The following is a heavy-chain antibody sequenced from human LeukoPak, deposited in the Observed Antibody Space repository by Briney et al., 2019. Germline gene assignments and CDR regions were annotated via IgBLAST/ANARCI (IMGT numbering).Heavy chain of an antibody. V-gene: IGHV3-23*01. Sequence: GGSLRLSCAASGFTFSSYAMRWVRQAPGKGLAWVSAISGSGCSTYYADYVKGRFTIARDNSKNTLYLQMNSLRAEDTAVYYCAKTVETTGVLKYYFDYWGQGTLVTVSS. D-gene: IGHD4-23*01. J-gene: IGHJ4*02. CDR3: AKTVETTGVLKYYFDY. CDR2: ISGSGCST. CDR1: GFTFSSYA.